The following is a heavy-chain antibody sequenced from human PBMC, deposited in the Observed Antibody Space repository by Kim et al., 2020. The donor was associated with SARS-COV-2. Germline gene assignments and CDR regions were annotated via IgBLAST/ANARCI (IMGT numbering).Heavy chain of an antibody. Sequence: GGSLRLSCAASGFTFSSYSMNWVRQAPGKGLEWVSSISSSSSYIYYADSVKGRFTISRDNAKNSLYLQMNSLRAEDTAVYYCARDVGPYYYDSSGYYGFDYWGQGTLVTVSS. CDR2: ISSSSSYI. CDR3: ARDVGPYYYDSSGYYGFDY. D-gene: IGHD3-22*01. V-gene: IGHV3-21*01. J-gene: IGHJ4*02. CDR1: GFTFSSYS.